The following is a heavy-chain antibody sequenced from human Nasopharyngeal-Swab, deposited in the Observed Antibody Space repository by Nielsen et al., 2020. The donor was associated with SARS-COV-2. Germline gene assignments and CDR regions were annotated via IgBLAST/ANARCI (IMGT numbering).Heavy chain of an antibody. D-gene: IGHD2-2*03. CDR2: ISGSGGST. CDR1: GFTFSSYA. V-gene: IGHV3-23*01. J-gene: IGHJ5*02. Sequence: GESLKISCAASGFTFSSYAMNWVRQAPGKGLEWVSAISGSGGSTYYADSVKGRFTISRDNSKNTLYLQMNSLRAEDTAVYYCAKDPGYCSSTSCYSNWFDPWGQGTLVTVSS. CDR3: AKDPGYCSSTSCYSNWFDP.